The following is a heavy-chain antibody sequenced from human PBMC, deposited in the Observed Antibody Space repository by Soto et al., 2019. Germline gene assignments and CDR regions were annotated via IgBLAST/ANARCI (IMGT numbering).Heavy chain of an antibody. J-gene: IGHJ4*02. Sequence: XVSLRLSFAASGFTFKSYSMNWVRQAPGKGLEWASSMSRSSRYIYYADSVKGRFTISRDNAKNSVYLQMNSLRAEDTAVYYCARDGGVAATLANYFDYWGQGTLVTVSS. CDR1: GFTFKSYS. V-gene: IGHV3-21*01. CDR2: MSRSSRYI. D-gene: IGHD2-15*01. CDR3: ARDGGVAATLANYFDY.